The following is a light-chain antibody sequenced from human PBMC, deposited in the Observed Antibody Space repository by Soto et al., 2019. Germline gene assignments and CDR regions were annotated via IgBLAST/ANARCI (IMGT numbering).Light chain of an antibody. V-gene: IGLV2-23*02. CDR1: SSDVGSFNL. J-gene: IGLJ1*01. CDR2: EVT. Sequence: QSVLTQPASVSGSPGQSITISCTGTSSDVGSFNLVSWYQQHPGKAPKLMIYEVTKGPSGVSHRFSGSKSGNTASLTISGLQAEDEADYYCCSYAGSSTYVFGTGTKVTVL. CDR3: CSYAGSSTYV.